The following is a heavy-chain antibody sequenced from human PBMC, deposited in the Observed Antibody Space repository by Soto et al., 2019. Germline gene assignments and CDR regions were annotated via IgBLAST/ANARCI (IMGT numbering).Heavy chain of an antibody. J-gene: IGHJ4*02. CDR1: GYTFTSYD. Sequence: ASVKVSCKASGYTFTSYDISWVRQAPGQGLEWMGWISGYNDNTNYAQKLQGRVTMTTDTSTSTAYMELRSLRSDDTAVYYCAAAGYYDILTGYLWGQGTLVTVSS. D-gene: IGHD3-9*01. CDR2: ISGYNDNT. V-gene: IGHV1-18*01. CDR3: AAAGYYDILTGYL.